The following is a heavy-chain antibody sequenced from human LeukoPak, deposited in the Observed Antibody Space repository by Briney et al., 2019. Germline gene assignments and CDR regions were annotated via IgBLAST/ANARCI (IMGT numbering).Heavy chain of an antibody. D-gene: IGHD2-2*01. CDR1: GYTFTGCY. Sequence: ASVKVSCKASGYTFTGCYMHWVRQAPGQGLEWMGWINPNSGGTNYAQKFQGRVTMTRDTSISTAYMELSRLRSDDTAVYYCARDYCSSTSCPDNWFDPWGQGTLVTVSS. V-gene: IGHV1-2*02. CDR3: ARDYCSSTSCPDNWFDP. J-gene: IGHJ5*02. CDR2: INPNSGGT.